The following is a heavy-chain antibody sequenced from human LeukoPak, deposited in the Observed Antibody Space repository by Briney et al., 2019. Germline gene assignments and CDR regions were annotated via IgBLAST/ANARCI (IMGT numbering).Heavy chain of an antibody. CDR3: ARVSRRQPRPGMHL. D-gene: IGHD6-6*01. CDR1: GGSISSYY. Sequence: SETLSLTCTVSGGSISSYYWSWIRQPAGKGLEWIGRIYTSGSTNYNPSLTSRVTMSVDTSKNQFSLKLSSVTAADTAVYYCARVSRRQPRPGMHLWGQGTTVTVSS. CDR2: IYTSGST. J-gene: IGHJ6*02. V-gene: IGHV4-4*07.